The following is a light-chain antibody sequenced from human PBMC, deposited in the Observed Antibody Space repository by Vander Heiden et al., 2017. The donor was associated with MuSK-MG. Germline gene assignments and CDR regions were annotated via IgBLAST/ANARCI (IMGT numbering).Light chain of an antibody. CDR1: EGIGHY. V-gene: IGKV1-33*01. J-gene: IGKJ3*01. Sequence: DTQMTQSPSSLSASVGDRVTITCQASEGIGHYLNWYQQKPGKAPRLLIYDASNLETGVPSRFSGGGSGTDFTFTISSLQPEDVATYYCQQYDTLFTFGPGTKVXIK. CDR3: QQYDTLFT. CDR2: DAS.